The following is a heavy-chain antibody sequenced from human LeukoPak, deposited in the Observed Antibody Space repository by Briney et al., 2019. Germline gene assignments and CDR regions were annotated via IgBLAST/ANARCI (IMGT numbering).Heavy chain of an antibody. Sequence: ASVKVSCKASGGTFSSYAISWVRQAPGQGLEWMGRIIPILGIANYAQKFQGRVTITADKSTSTAYMELSSLRSEDTAVYYCARVPANHNLYYYYYMDVWGKGTTVTVSS. CDR2: IIPILGIA. CDR3: ARVPANHNLYYYYYMDV. J-gene: IGHJ6*03. CDR1: GGTFSSYA. V-gene: IGHV1-69*04. D-gene: IGHD2-2*01.